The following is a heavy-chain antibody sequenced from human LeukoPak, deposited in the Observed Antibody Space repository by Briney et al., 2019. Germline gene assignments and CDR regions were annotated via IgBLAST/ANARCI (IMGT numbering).Heavy chain of an antibody. CDR2: ISAYNGNT. J-gene: IGHJ5*02. CDR3: ARDPDIVVVPAAMGFDP. D-gene: IGHD2-2*01. Sequence: ASVKVSCKASGYTFTSYGISWVRQAPGQGLEWMGWISAYNGNTNYAQKLQGRVTMTTDTSTSTAYMELRSLGSDDTAVYYCARDPDIVVVPAAMGFDPWGQGTLVTVSS. CDR1: GYTFTSYG. V-gene: IGHV1-18*01.